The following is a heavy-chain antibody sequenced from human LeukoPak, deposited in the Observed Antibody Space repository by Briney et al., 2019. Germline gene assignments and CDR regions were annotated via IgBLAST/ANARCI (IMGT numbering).Heavy chain of an antibody. J-gene: IGHJ4*02. CDR3: ARGNDYYDSSGGLHYFDH. Sequence: SVKVSCKASGGTFSSYAISWVRQAPGQGLEWMGGIIPIFGTANYAQKFQGRVTITADESTSAAYMELSSLRSEDTAVYYCARGNDYYDSSGGLHYFDHWGQGTLVTVSS. V-gene: IGHV1-69*01. D-gene: IGHD3-22*01. CDR1: GGTFSSYA. CDR2: IIPIFGTA.